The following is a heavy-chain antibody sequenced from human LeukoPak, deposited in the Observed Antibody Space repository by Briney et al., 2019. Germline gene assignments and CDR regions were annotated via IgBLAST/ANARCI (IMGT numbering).Heavy chain of an antibody. V-gene: IGHV3-74*01. J-gene: IGHJ1*01. Sequence: GGSLRLSCAASGFTFSSYWMNWVRQAPGKGLVWVSRIASDGSSTTYADSVKGRFSISRDNAKNTLYLQMNSLRAEDTAVYYCVRKRVVTAIPGYFQHWGQGTLVTVSS. CDR3: VRKRVVTAIPGYFQH. D-gene: IGHD2-21*02. CDR2: IASDGSST. CDR1: GFTFSSYW.